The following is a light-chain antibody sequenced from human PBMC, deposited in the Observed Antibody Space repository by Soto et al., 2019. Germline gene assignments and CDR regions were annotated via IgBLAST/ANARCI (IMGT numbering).Light chain of an antibody. Sequence: EIVLMQSPGTLSLSPGERATLSCRASQSVSNNYLAWYQQKPGQAPRLLIYGASRRATGIPDRFSGSGSGADFTITISRLERQDFAVYSCQQYGSTPMYTFGQGTQLKIK. CDR2: GAS. J-gene: IGKJ2*01. V-gene: IGKV3-20*01. CDR1: QSVSNNY. CDR3: QQYGSTPMYT.